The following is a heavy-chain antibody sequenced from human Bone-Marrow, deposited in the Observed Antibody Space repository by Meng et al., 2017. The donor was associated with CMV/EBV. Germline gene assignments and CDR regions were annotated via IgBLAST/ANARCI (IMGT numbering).Heavy chain of an antibody. V-gene: IGHV3-7*03. CDR1: GFTFSNYS. CDR2: IKQDGSEK. Sequence: GGSLRLSCAASGFTFSNYSMNWVRQTPGKGLEWVANIKQDGSEKYYVDSVKGRFTISRDNSKNTLYLQMSSLRAEDTAVYYCAKWGGDYGDGWGQGTLVTVSS. CDR3: AKWGGDYGDG. J-gene: IGHJ4*02. D-gene: IGHD4-17*01.